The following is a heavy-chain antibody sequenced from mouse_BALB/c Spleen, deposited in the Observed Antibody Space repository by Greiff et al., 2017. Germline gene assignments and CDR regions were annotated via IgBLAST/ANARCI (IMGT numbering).Heavy chain of an antibody. CDR1: GFTFSSYW. CDR3: TAYGNYVSY. V-gene: IGHV6-6*02. J-gene: IGHJ2*01. Sequence: EVKLVESGGGLVQPGGSMKLSCVASGFTFSSYWMSWVRQSPEKGLEWVAEIRLKSDNYATHYAESVKGKFTISRDDSKSRLYLQMNSLRAEDTGIYYCTAYGNYVSYWGQGTTLTVSS. D-gene: IGHD2-1*01. CDR2: IRLKSDNYAT.